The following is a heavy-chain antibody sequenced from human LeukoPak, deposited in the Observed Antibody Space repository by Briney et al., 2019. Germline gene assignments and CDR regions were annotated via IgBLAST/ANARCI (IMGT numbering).Heavy chain of an antibody. CDR3: ARIGSGGSCVDY. CDR2: INHSGST. J-gene: IGHJ4*02. Sequence: PSETLSLTCAVYGGSFSGYYWSWIRQPPGKGLEWIGEINHSGSTNYNPSLKGRVTISVDTSKNQFSLKLSSVTAADTAVYYCARIGSGGSCVDYWGQGTLVTVSS. D-gene: IGHD2-15*01. V-gene: IGHV4-34*01. CDR1: GGSFSGYY.